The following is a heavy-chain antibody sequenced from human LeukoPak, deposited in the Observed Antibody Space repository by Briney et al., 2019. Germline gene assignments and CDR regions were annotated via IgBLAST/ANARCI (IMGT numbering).Heavy chain of an antibody. V-gene: IGHV3-7*03. CDR2: IQQDGSEK. CDR1: GFTFSSYW. CDR3: ARGRGSYDY. D-gene: IGHD3-10*01. Sequence: PGGSLRLSCAASGFTFSSYWVTWVRQAPGKGLELVANIQQDGSEKKYVDSVKGRFTISRDNAKNSLYLQMNTLRAEDTAVYYCARGRGSYDYWGQGTLVTVSS. J-gene: IGHJ4*02.